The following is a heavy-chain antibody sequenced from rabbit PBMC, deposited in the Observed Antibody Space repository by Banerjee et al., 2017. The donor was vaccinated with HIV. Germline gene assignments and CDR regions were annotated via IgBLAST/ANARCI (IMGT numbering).Heavy chain of an antibody. CDR2: INTISGDT. CDR1: GFTLNTYW. D-gene: IGHD5-1*01. V-gene: IGHV1S40*01. J-gene: IGHJ4*01. Sequence: QSLEESGGDLVKPGASLTLTCTASGFTLNTYWICWVRQAPGKGLEWIGCINTISGDTVYATWAKGRFTISKASWTTVTLQMTSLTAADTASYFCARDWVNDNYVFGLWGPGTLVTVS. CDR3: ARDWVNDNYVFGL.